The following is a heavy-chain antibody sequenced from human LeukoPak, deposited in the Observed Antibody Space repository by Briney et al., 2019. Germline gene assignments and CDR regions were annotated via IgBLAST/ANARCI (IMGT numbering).Heavy chain of an antibody. V-gene: IGHV3-49*04. J-gene: IGHJ4*02. CDR2: IRSKAYGGTT. CDR3: TREVGAPDY. D-gene: IGHD1-26*01. Sequence: PGPSLRLSCTASGFTFSDYAMSWVRQAPGKGLEWVGFIRSKAYGGTTEYAASVKGRFTISRDDSKSIAYLQMNSLKTEDTAVYYCTREVGAPDYWGRGTLVTVSS. CDR1: GFTFSDYA.